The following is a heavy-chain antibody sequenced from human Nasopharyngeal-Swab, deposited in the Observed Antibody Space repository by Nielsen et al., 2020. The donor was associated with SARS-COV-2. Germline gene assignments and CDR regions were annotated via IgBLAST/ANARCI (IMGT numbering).Heavy chain of an antibody. V-gene: IGHV3-30-3*01. CDR1: GFTFSSYP. Sequence: GGSLTLSCAASGFTFSSYPMHWVRQPPGKGLEWVAILPHDETQEYYADSVKGRFTISRDNSKNTLYLQMNSLGVEDTAIYYCARSPTNSWHNFEYWGQGALVTVSS. CDR3: ARSPTNSWHNFEY. CDR2: LPHDETQE. J-gene: IGHJ4*02. D-gene: IGHD6-13*01.